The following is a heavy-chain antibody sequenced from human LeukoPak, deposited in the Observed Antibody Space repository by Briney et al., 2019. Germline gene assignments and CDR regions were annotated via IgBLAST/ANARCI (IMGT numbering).Heavy chain of an antibody. D-gene: IGHD3-10*01. J-gene: IGHJ6*03. Sequence: GSLRLSFAASGFPFSSYGMHWVRQAPGKGPGGVAVIWYDGSNKYYAGSVKGRFTISRDNSKNTLYLQMNSLRAEDTAVYYCAKERGGYYYYYMDVWGKGTTVTVSS. V-gene: IGHV3-33*06. CDR1: GFPFSSYG. CDR2: IWYDGSNK. CDR3: AKERGGYYYYYMDV.